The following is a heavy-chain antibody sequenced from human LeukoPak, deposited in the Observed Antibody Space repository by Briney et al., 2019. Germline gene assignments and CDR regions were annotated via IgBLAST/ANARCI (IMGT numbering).Heavy chain of an antibody. CDR2: ISGSGGST. Sequence: EGSLRLSCAASGFTFSSYAMSWVRQAPGKGLEWVSAISGSGGSTYYADSVKGRFTISRDNSKNTLYLQMNSLRAEDTAFYCCAKDRGYSSSWYFSDYWGQGTLVTVSS. V-gene: IGHV3-23*01. J-gene: IGHJ4*02. CDR1: GFTFSSYA. D-gene: IGHD6-13*01. CDR3: AKDRGYSSSWYFSDY.